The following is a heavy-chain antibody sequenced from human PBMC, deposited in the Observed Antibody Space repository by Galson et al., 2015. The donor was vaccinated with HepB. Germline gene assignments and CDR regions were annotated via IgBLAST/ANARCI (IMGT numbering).Heavy chain of an antibody. V-gene: IGHV3-30*04. CDR2: ISNDGSSK. CDR3: ARTFYFDY. J-gene: IGHJ4*02. Sequence: SLRLSCAASGFTFSAYALHWVRQAPGRGLEWVAGISNDGSSKYYADSVKGRFTISRANSRNTIYLHMNSLRVEDTAVYYCARTFYFDYWGQGTLVTVSS. D-gene: IGHD3-16*01. CDR1: GFTFSAYA.